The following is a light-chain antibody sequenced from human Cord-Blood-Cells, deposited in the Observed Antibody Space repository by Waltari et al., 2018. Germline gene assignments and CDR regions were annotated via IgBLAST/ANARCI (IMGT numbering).Light chain of an antibody. CDR1: SSDVGSYNL. V-gene: IGLV2-23*02. Sequence: QSALTQPASVSGSPGQSITISCTGTSSDVGSYNLVSWYQQHPGKAPKLMIYEVSKRPSGCSKRFSSSKSGNSASLTISGLQAEDEADYYCCSYAGSSTYVFGTGTKVTVL. CDR2: EVS. CDR3: CSYAGSSTYV. J-gene: IGLJ1*01.